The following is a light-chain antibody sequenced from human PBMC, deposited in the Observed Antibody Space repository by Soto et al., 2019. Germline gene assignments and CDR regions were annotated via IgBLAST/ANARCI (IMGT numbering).Light chain of an antibody. CDR3: GTWDSSLNAWV. CDR2: ENN. Sequence: QSVLTQPPSVSVAPGQKVTISCSGSSSNIGNNYISWYQHLPGTAPKLLIYENNNRPSGVFDRFSGARSGTSATLDITGLQTGDEADYYCGTWDSSLNAWVFGGGTQLTVL. J-gene: IGLJ3*02. CDR1: SSNIGNNY. V-gene: IGLV1-51*02.